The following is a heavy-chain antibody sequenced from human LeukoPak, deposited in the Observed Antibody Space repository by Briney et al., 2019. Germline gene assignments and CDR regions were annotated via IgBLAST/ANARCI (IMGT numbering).Heavy chain of an antibody. J-gene: IGHJ4*02. CDR1: GFTFSSYS. CDR2: ISSSSSYI. D-gene: IGHD3-22*01. V-gene: IGHV3-21*01. Sequence: PGGSLRLSCAASGFTFSSYSMNWVRQAPGKGLEWVSSISSSSSYIYYADSVKGRFTISRDNAKNSLYLQMNSLRAEDTAVYYCARDIIRVGAYDSSGYPFDYWGQGTLVTVPS. CDR3: ARDIIRVGAYDSSGYPFDY.